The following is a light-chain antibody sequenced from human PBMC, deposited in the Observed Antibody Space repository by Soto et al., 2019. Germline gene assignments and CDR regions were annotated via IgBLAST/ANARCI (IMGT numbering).Light chain of an antibody. CDR2: WAS. CDR3: KQYYSTPWT. CDR1: QSVLYSSNDKNC. J-gene: IGKJ1*01. Sequence: DIVMTQSPDSLAVSLGERATINCKSSQSVLYSSNDKNCLAWYQQKAGQPPRLLIYWASTRESGVPDRLSGSGYGTDFTLTISSLQAEDVEVYYCKQYYSTPWTFGQGNKVEIK. V-gene: IGKV4-1*01.